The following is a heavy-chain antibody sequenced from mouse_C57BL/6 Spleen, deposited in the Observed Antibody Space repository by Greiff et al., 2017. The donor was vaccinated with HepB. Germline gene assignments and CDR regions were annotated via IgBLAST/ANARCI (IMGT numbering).Heavy chain of an antibody. CDR3: ARDDSNYIFDY. Sequence: EVQLVESGGGLVKPGGSLKLSCAASGFTFSSYAMSWVRQTPEKRLEWVATISDGGSYTYYPDNVKGRFTISRDNAKNHLYLQMSHLKSEDTAMYYCARDDSNYIFDYWGQGTTLTVSS. J-gene: IGHJ2*01. D-gene: IGHD2-5*01. CDR2: ISDGGSYT. V-gene: IGHV5-4*01. CDR1: GFTFSSYA.